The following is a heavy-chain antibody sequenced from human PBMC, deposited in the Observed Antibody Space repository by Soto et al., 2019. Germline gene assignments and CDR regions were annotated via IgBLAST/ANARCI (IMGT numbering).Heavy chain of an antibody. CDR3: TSYSGSIPFDY. CDR2: IKSKTDGGTT. Sequence: EVQLVESGGGLVKPGGSLRLSCAASGFTFSNAWMNWVRQAPGKGLEWVGRIKSKTDGGTTDYAAPVKGRFTISRDDSKNTLYLQMNSPKTEDTAVYYCTSYSGSIPFDYWGQGTLVTVSS. CDR1: GFTFSNAW. D-gene: IGHD1-26*01. J-gene: IGHJ4*02. V-gene: IGHV3-15*07.